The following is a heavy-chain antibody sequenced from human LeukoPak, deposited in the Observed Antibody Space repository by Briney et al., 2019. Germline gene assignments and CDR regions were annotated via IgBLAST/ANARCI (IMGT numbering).Heavy chain of an antibody. CDR1: GFTFSTYT. D-gene: IGHD3-22*01. CDR2: ISSSSSYI. V-gene: IGHV3-21*01. Sequence: GGSLRLSCAASGFTFSTYTMNWVRQAPGKGLEWVSSISSSSSYIYFADSVKGRFTISRDNARNSLYLQMNSLRAEDTAVYYCAGGDYDSSGYFAFDIWGQGTMVTVSS. CDR3: AGGDYDSSGYFAFDI. J-gene: IGHJ3*02.